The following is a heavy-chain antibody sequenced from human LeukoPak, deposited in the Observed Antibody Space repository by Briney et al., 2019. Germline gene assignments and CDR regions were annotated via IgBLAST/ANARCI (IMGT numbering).Heavy chain of an antibody. V-gene: IGHV3-7*03. D-gene: IGHD1-14*01. CDR2: IKKDGSET. Sequence: GGSLRLSCAASGFTFSTSWMSWVRQVPGKGLEWVANIKKDGSETYYVDSVKGRFTISRDNAKISLYLQMNSLRAEDTAMYYCARDQSGTYDYWGQGTLVTVSS. CDR1: GFTFSTSW. J-gene: IGHJ4*02. CDR3: ARDQSGTYDY.